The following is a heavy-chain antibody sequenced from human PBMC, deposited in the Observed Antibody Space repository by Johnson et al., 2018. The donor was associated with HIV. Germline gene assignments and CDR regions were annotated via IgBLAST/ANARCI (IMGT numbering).Heavy chain of an antibody. CDR3: TTDLIVVIPIGAFDV. CDR1: GFTFSSYG. J-gene: IGHJ3*01. D-gene: IGHD3-16*01. V-gene: IGHV3-30*03. CDR2: ISYDGSNK. Sequence: QVQLVESGGGVVQPGRSLRLSCAASGFTFSSYGMHWVRQAPGKGLEWVAVISYDGSNKYYADSVTGRFTISRDDSKNTLYLQMNSLKTEDTAVYYCTTDLIVVIPIGAFDVWGQGTTVTV.